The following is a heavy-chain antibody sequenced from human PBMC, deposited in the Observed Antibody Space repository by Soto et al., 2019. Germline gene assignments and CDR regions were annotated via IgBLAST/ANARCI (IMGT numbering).Heavy chain of an antibody. Sequence: GGSLRLSCAASGFTFSSYWMSWVRQAPGKGLEWVANIKQDGSEKYYVDSVKGRFTISRDNAKNSLYLQMNSLRAEDTAVYYCARDDVPASKDYYYGMDVLGQGTTVTVSS. D-gene: IGHD2-2*01. J-gene: IGHJ6*02. V-gene: IGHV3-7*01. CDR1: GFTFSSYW. CDR3: ARDDVPASKDYYYGMDV. CDR2: IKQDGSEK.